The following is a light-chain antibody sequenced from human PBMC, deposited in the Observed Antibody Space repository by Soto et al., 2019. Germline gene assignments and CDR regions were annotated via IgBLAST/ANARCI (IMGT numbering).Light chain of an antibody. Sequence: QSALTQPPSASGSPGQSVTISCTGTKNDIGVYDFVSWYQHHPGKAPRLIIYEVVQRPSGVPDRFSGSKSGNTASLTVSGLQAADEANYYCQSYDNSLSGSRVFGGGTKVTVL. V-gene: IGLV2-8*01. CDR3: QSYDNSLSGSRV. CDR2: EVV. J-gene: IGLJ3*02. CDR1: KNDIGVYDF.